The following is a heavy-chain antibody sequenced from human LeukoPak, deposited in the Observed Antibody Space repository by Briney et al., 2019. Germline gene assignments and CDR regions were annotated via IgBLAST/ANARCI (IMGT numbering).Heavy chain of an antibody. D-gene: IGHD6-6*01. J-gene: IGHJ3*02. CDR3: ARPRGETSSSALDAFDI. CDR1: GYSFTSYW. V-gene: IGHV5-51*01. CDR2: IYPGDSDT. Sequence: GESLQISCKGSGYSFTSYWIGWVRQMPGKGLEWMGIIYPGDSDTRYSPSFQGQVTISADKSISTAYLQWSSLKASDTAMYYCARPRGETSSSALDAFDIWGQGTMVTVSS.